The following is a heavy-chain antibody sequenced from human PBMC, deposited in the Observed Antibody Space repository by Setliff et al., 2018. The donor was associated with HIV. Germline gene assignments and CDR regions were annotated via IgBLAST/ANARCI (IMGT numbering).Heavy chain of an antibody. Sequence: PSETLSLTCAVSGGTFSLHYYTWIRQSPLRGLEWIGEINHSGGTRYNPSLESRVTMSLDSSRKQFSLRLISVTAADTAVYYCAREGNYIWGNYHYTLGYWGQGTLVTVSS. CDR3: AREGNYIWGNYHYTLGY. CDR2: INHSGGT. CDR1: GGTFSLHY. J-gene: IGHJ4*02. D-gene: IGHD3-16*02. V-gene: IGHV4-34*01.